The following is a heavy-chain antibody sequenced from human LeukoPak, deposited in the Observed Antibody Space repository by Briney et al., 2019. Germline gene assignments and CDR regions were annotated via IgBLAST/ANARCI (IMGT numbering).Heavy chain of an antibody. CDR1: GYTFTSYG. CDR2: ISVYNGNT. V-gene: IGHV1-18*01. J-gene: IGHJ4*02. Sequence: ASAKVSCKASGYTFTSYGITWVRQAPGQGLEWMGWISVYNGNTNYAQKLQGRVTMTTDTSTSTAYMELRSLSSDDTAMYYCARDREAAGQKLTDYWGQGTLVTVSS. D-gene: IGHD6-13*01. CDR3: ARDREAAGQKLTDY.